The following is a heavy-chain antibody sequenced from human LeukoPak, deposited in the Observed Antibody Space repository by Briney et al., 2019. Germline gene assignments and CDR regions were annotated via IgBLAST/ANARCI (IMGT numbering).Heavy chain of an antibody. J-gene: IGHJ4*02. CDR2: INQSGST. D-gene: IGHD6-19*01. CDR1: GGSFSGYY. CDR3: TAQGGWYIDY. Sequence: SETLSLTCAVYGGSFSGYYWSWIRQPPGKGLEWIGEINQSGSTNYNPSLKSRVTISVDKSKNQFSLKLNSMTAADTAVYYCTAQGGWYIDYWGQGTLVTVSS. V-gene: IGHV4-34*03.